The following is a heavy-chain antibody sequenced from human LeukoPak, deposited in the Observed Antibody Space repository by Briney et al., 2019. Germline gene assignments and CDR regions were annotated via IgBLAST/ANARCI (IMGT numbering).Heavy chain of an antibody. CDR3: ASVSKYSSSSGYYYYYMDV. V-gene: IGHV4-4*07. D-gene: IGHD6-6*01. Sequence: SETLSLTCTVSGGSISSYYWSWIRQPAGKGLEWIGRIYTSGSTNYNPSLKSRVTISVDTSKNQFSLKLSSVTAADTAVYYCASVSKYSSSSGYYYYYMDVWGKGTTVTVSS. CDR1: GGSISSYY. J-gene: IGHJ6*03. CDR2: IYTSGST.